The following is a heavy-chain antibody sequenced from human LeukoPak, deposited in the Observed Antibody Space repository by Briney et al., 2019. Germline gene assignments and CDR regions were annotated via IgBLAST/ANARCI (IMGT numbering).Heavy chain of an antibody. CDR3: AREIAGSFDY. V-gene: IGHV4-34*01. J-gene: IGHJ4*02. CDR2: INHSGST. D-gene: IGHD2-21*01. CDR1: GGSFSGYY. Sequence: SETLSLTCAVYGGSFSGYYWSWIRQPPGKGLEWIGEINHSGSTNYNPSLKSRVTISVDTSKNQFSLKLSTVTAADTAVYYCAREIAGSFDYWGQGTLVTVSS.